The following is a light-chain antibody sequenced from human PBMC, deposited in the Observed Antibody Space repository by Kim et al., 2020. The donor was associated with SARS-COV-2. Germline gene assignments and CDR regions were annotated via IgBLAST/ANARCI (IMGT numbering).Light chain of an antibody. J-gene: IGKJ1*01. Sequence: ASVGDRVTITCRASQGISNSLAWYQQKPGKVPKVLIYSASALQSGVPSRFSGSGSGTDFTLTISSLQPEDVATYYCQKYDAAPCTFGQGTKVDIK. CDR2: SAS. CDR1: QGISNS. V-gene: IGKV1-27*01. CDR3: QKYDAAPCT.